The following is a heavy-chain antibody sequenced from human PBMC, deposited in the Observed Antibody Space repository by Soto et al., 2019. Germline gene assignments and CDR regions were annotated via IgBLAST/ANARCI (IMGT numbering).Heavy chain of an antibody. CDR2: SYYTGTS. CDR1: GGYIGNSVYY. CDR3: GSYYDTSNRPYFYH. D-gene: IGHD3-22*01. V-gene: IGHV4-39*01. J-gene: IGHJ4*02. Sequence: QLQLQESGPGLVKTSETLSLTCTVSGGYIGNSVYYWNWIRQPPGKGLDWVATSYYTGTSYYSASLKTRLSMSVDPSRNQFSLKLSSVTAADTAVYYCGSYYDTSNRPYFYHWGKGTMVTVSS.